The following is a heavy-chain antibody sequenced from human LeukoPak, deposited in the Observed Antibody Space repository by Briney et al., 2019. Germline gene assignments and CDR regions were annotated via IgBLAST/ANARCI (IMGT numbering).Heavy chain of an antibody. CDR1: GGSFSGYY. CDR2: INHSGST. J-gene: IGHJ6*04. CDR3: ARGPVLTGYPADD. D-gene: IGHD3-9*01. V-gene: IGHV4-34*01. Sequence: SETLSLTCAVYGGSFSGYYWSWIRQPPGKGLEWIGEINHSGSTNYNPSLKSRVTISVDTSKNQFSLKLSSVTAADMAVYYCARGPVLTGYPADDWGKGTTVTVSS.